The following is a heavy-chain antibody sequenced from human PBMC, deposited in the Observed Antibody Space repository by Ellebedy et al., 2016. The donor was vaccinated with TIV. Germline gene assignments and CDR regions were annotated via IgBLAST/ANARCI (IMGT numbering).Heavy chain of an antibody. Sequence: AASVKVSCKTSGYTFTTYAMHWVRQAPGQRPEWMGWIHAGHGSTKSSQKFQGRVTVTRDTSASTAYMELSSLRSEDTAVYYCARDNGSLNFDYWGQGTLVTVSS. J-gene: IGHJ4*02. V-gene: IGHV1-3*01. CDR2: IHAGHGST. CDR3: ARDNGSLNFDY. CDR1: GYTFTTYA.